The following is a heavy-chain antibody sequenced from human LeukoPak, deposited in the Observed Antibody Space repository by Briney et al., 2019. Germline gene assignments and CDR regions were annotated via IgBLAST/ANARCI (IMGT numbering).Heavy chain of an antibody. CDR2: IYSGGIT. J-gene: IGHJ3*02. CDR3: ARDGYYGSSGYRKHDGFDI. D-gene: IGHD3-22*01. Sequence: GGSLRLSCAASGFTVSTNYMSWVRQAPGKGLEWDSLIYSGGITQYADSVKGRFTISRDNSKNTLYLQMTSLRAEDTAVYHCARDGYYGSSGYRKHDGFDIWGQGTLVTVSS. V-gene: IGHV3-66*01. CDR1: GFTVSTNY.